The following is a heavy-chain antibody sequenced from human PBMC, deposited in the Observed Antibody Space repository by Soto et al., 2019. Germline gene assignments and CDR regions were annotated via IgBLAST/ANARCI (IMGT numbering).Heavy chain of an antibody. J-gene: IGHJ6*02. CDR2: IWYDGSNK. CDR3: ARDKSGSYYVPYYYGMDV. D-gene: IGHD1-26*01. V-gene: IGHV3-33*01. Sequence: GGSLRLSCAASGFTFSSYGMHWVRQAPGKGLEWVAVIWYDGSNKYYADSVKGRFTISRDNSKNTLYLQMNSLRAEDTAVYYCARDKSGSYYVPYYYGMDVWGQGTTVTVSS. CDR1: GFTFSSYG.